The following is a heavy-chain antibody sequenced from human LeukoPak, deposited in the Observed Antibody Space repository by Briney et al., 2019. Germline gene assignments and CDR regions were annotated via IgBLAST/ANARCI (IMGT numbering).Heavy chain of an antibody. Sequence: AGSLRHSRAASGFTFSSYGMHWVRHAHGKGLEWVAVIWYDGSNKYYADSVKGRFTISRDNSKNTLYLQMNSLRPEDTAVSYCARALYASFPGRDYWGQGTLVTVSS. CDR2: IWYDGSNK. D-gene: IGHD2-8*01. CDR3: ARALYASFPGRDY. V-gene: IGHV3-33*01. CDR1: GFTFSSYG. J-gene: IGHJ4*02.